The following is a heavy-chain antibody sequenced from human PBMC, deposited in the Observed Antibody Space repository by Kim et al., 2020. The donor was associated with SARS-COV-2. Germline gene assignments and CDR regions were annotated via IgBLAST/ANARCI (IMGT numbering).Heavy chain of an antibody. CDR3: ARGRRIYYYYGMDV. Sequence: SETLSLTCAVYGGSFSGYYWSWIRQPPGKGLEWIGEINHSGSTNYNPSLKSRVTISVDTSKNQFSLKLSSVTAADTAVYYCARGRRIYYYYGMDVWGQGTTVTVSS. J-gene: IGHJ6*02. V-gene: IGHV4-34*01. CDR2: INHSGST. CDR1: GGSFSGYY.